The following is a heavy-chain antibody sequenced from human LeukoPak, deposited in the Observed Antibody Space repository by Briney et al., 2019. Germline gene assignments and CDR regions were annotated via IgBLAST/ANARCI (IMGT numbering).Heavy chain of an antibody. D-gene: IGHD4-17*01. V-gene: IGHV3-15*01. CDR3: TTDRRTTVTTT. CDR2: IKSKTDGATT. Sequence: GGSLRLSCAASGFTFSSYAMSWVRQAPGKGLEWVGRIKSKTDGATTDYAAPVKGRFTISRDDSKNTLYLQMNSPKTEDTAVYYCTTDRRTTVTTTWGQGTLVTVSS. CDR1: GFTFSSYA. J-gene: IGHJ4*02.